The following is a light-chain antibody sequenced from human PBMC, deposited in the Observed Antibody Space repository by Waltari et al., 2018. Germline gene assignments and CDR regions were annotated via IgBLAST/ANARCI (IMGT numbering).Light chain of an antibody. CDR3: QQRSNWPR. CDR1: QSVSSY. J-gene: IGKJ4*02. Sequence: EIVLTQSPAPLSLSPGERATLSCRASQSVSSYLAWYQQKPGQAPRLLIYDASNRATGIPARFSGSGSGTDFTLTISSLEPEDFAVYYCQQRSNWPRFGGGTKVEIK. CDR2: DAS. V-gene: IGKV3-11*01.